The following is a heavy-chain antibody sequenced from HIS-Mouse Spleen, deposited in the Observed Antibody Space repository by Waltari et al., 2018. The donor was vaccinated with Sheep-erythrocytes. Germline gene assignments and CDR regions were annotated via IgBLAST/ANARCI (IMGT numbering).Heavy chain of an antibody. CDR2: ISYDGSIK. Sequence: QVQLVESGGGVVQPGTSLRLSCAASGFTFSTYAMHWVRQAPGKGLELVAVISYDGSIKYYADSVKGRFTISRDNSKNTLYLQMNSLRAEDTAVYYCARVSAGELKYYFDYWGQGTLVTVSS. J-gene: IGHJ4*02. CDR3: ARVSAGELKYYFDY. V-gene: IGHV3-30*04. D-gene: IGHD1-26*01. CDR1: GFTFSTYA.